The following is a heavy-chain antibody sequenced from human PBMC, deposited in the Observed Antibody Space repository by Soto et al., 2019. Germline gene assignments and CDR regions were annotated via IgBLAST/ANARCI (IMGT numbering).Heavy chain of an antibody. D-gene: IGHD3-9*01. CDR1: GNSISSYY. Sequence: PSETLSLTSTVSGNSISSYYWSWIRQPPGKGLEWIGYIYHSGSTNYNPSLKSRVTISVDTSKNQFSLKLSSVTAAHTAVYYCARGGKRLYYDILTGYFPPDVWGKGTTVTVSS. CDR2: IYHSGST. V-gene: IGHV4-59*01. CDR3: ARGGKRLYYDILTGYFPPDV. J-gene: IGHJ6*04.